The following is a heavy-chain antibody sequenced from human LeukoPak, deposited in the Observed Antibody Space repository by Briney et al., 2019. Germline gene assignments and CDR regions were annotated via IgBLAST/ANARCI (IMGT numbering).Heavy chain of an antibody. J-gene: IGHJ6*02. CDR1: GYTLTDLS. V-gene: IGHV1-24*01. CDR2: SDPEDGET. Sequence: ASVKVSCKVSGYTLTDLSMHWVRQAPGKGLEWLGGSDPEDGETIYAQKFQGRVTLAEDTSTGTAYMELSSLRSEDTAAYYCATDIPRRVRGVVYSSFGMDVWGQGTTVTVSS. D-gene: IGHD3-10*01. CDR3: ATDIPRRVRGVVYSSFGMDV.